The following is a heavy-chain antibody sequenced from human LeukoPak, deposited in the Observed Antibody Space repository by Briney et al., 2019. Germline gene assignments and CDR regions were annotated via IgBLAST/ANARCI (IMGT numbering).Heavy chain of an antibody. CDR1: GGSFSGYY. CDR2: INHSGST. J-gene: IGHJ1*01. Sequence: SETLSLTCAVYGGSFSGYYWSWIRQPPGKGLEWIGEINHSGSTNYNPSLKSRVTISVDTSKNQFSLKLSSVTAADTAVYYCARATSKSVVVPPAGIYTQDWSQGTLVTVSS. D-gene: IGHD2-2*01. V-gene: IGHV4-34*01. CDR3: ARATSKSVVVPPAGIYTQD.